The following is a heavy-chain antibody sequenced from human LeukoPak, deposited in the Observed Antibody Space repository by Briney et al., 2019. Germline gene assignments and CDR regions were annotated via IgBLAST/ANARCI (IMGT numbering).Heavy chain of an antibody. D-gene: IGHD3-10*01. CDR2: INPNSGGT. Sequence: ASVKVSCKASGYTFTGYYMHWVRQAPGQGLEWMGWINPNSGGTNYAQKFQGRVTMTTDTSTSTAYMELRSLRSDDTAVYYCARDLYYYGSGSSPNWFDPWGQGTLVTVSS. CDR3: ARDLYYYGSGSSPNWFDP. V-gene: IGHV1-2*02. J-gene: IGHJ5*02. CDR1: GYTFTGYY.